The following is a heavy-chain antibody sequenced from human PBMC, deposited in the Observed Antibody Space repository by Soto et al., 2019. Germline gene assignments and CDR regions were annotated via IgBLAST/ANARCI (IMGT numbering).Heavy chain of an antibody. CDR1: GGTFSSYA. D-gene: IGHD3-9*01. Sequence: SVKVSCKASGGTFSSYAISWVRQAPGQGLEWMGGIIPIFGTANYAQKFQGRVTITADESTSTAYMELSSLRFEDTAVYYCARAEIEEGLTGYSSYYFDYWGQGTLGTVSS. CDR2: IIPIFGTA. V-gene: IGHV1-69*13. CDR3: ARAEIEEGLTGYSSYYFDY. J-gene: IGHJ4*02.